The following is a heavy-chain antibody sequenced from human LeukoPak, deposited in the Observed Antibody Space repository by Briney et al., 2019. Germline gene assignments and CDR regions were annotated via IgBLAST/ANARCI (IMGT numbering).Heavy chain of an antibody. Sequence: ESLKLSCEGSGFSLSSYSMHWVRQPPGKGLEWIGSIYYSGSTYYNPSLKSRVTISVDTSKNQFSLKLRSVTAADTAVYYCARPLSRLSWLDPWGQGTLVTVSS. CDR2: IYYSGST. V-gene: IGHV4-39*01. CDR3: ARPLSRLSWLDP. D-gene: IGHD2-21*01. J-gene: IGHJ5*02. CDR1: GFSLSSYS.